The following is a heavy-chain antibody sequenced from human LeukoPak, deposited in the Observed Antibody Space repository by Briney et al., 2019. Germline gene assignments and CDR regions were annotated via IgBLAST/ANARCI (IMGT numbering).Heavy chain of an antibody. D-gene: IGHD6-19*01. CDR3: ARGWAVTGNPNWFDP. CDR1: GFTFSDSA. J-gene: IGHJ5*02. V-gene: IGHV3-33*01. Sequence: PGGSLRLSCARSGFTFSDSAMHWVRQAPGKGLDWVALIWSDGSKTYYTDSVKGRFTISRDNSKNTLYLQMFSLRVEDSAVYYCARGWAVTGNPNWFDPWGQGTLVSVSS. CDR2: IWSDGSKT.